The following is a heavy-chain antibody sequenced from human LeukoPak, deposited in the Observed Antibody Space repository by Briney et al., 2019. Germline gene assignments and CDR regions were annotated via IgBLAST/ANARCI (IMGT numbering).Heavy chain of an antibody. CDR3: ARGYGIVGATFDY. D-gene: IGHD1-26*01. CDR2: ISSSGSTI. Sequence: GGSLRLSCAASGFTFSIYEMSWVRQAPGKGLEWVSYISSSGSTIYYADSVKGRFTISRDNAKNSLYLQMNSLRAEDTAVYYCARGYGIVGATFDYWGQGTLVTVSS. CDR1: GFTFSIYE. V-gene: IGHV3-48*03. J-gene: IGHJ4*02.